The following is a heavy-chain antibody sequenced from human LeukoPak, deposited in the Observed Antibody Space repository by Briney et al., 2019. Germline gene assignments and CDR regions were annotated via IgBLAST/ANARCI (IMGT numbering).Heavy chain of an antibody. CDR2: ISSSSSST. D-gene: IGHD3-22*01. J-gene: IGHJ4*02. Sequence: GGSLRLSCVASGFTFSDYYMSWIRQAPGKGLEWISYISSSSSSTNYADSVKGRFTISRDNPKNSLYLLMNSLRAEDTAMYYCARDFIHRSGEANYSGQGTLVTVSS. CDR3: ARDFIHRSGEANY. CDR1: GFTFSDYY. V-gene: IGHV3-11*05.